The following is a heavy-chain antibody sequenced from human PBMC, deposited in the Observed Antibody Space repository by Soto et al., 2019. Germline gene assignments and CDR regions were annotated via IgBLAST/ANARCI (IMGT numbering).Heavy chain of an antibody. V-gene: IGHV3-7*01. CDR3: VADNFDY. CDR2: IKQDGSDE. J-gene: IGHJ4*02. D-gene: IGHD2-15*01. Sequence: GGSLRLSCTASGFTFSSFYRSWVRQAPGTGLEWVANIKQDGSDERYVGSVKGRFTISRDNAKNSLYLQMNSLRAEDTAMYYCVADNFDYWGQGTLVTVSS. CDR1: GFTFSSFY.